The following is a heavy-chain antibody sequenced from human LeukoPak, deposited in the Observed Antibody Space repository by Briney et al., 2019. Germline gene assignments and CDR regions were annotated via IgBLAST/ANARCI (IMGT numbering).Heavy chain of an antibody. D-gene: IGHD2-2*01. Sequence: GESLKISCKGSGYSFTSYWIGWVRQMPGKGLEWMGIIYPGDSDTRYSPSFQGQVTISADKSISTAYLQWSSLKASDTAMYYCARDCSSTSCYPYGFDPWGQGTLATVSS. CDR3: ARDCSSTSCYPYGFDP. CDR2: IYPGDSDT. V-gene: IGHV5-51*01. J-gene: IGHJ5*02. CDR1: GYSFTSYW.